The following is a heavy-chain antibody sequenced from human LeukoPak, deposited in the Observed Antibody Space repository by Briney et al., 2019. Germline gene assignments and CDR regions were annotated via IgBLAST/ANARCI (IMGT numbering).Heavy chain of an antibody. CDR3: AWGAMVVTPFDY. J-gene: IGHJ4*02. V-gene: IGHV1-69*05. CDR2: IIPIFGTA. CDR1: GGTFSSYA. D-gene: IGHD4-23*01. Sequence: GSSVKVSCKASGGTFSSYAISWVRQAPGQGLEWMGRIIPIFGTANYAQKFQGRVTITTDESTSTAYMELSSLRSEDAAVYYCAWGAMVVTPFDYWGQGTLVTVSS.